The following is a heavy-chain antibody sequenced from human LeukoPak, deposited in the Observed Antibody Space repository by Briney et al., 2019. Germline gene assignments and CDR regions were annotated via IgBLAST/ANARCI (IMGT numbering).Heavy chain of an antibody. CDR1: GFTSSRYG. CDR3: ARGGDYSGYDY. V-gene: IGHV3-33*01. J-gene: IGHJ4*02. CDR2: IWYDGSNK. Sequence: GGSLRLSCTASGFTSSRYGMHWVRQAPGKGLEWVAAIWYDGSNKHYADSVEGRFTISRDNSKNTVYLQMSSLRAEDTALYYCARGGDYSGYDYWGQGTLVTVSS. D-gene: IGHD1-26*01.